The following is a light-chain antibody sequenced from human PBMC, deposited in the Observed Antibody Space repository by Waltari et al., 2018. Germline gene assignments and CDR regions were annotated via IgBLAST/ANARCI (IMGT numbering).Light chain of an antibody. CDR2: DAS. V-gene: IGKV1-33*01. CDR1: RDINNF. J-gene: IGKJ2*01. Sequence: DIQMTQSPSSLSASVGDRVTISCQARRDINNFLTWYQQKPGKAPTLLIYDASNLEIGVPSRFSGRGSGTHFTLTITNVQPEDVATYYCQLYDDFPPYTFGQGTKLDIK. CDR3: QLYDDFPPYT.